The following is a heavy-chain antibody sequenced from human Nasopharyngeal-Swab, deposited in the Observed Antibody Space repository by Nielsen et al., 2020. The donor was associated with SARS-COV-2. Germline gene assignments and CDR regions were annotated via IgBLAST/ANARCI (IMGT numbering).Heavy chain of an antibody. J-gene: IGHJ4*02. D-gene: IGHD1-1*01. CDR3: ARLRTTKPDI. V-gene: IGHV4-39*01. Sequence: SETLSLTCTVSGDSISSIGYYWGWIRQPPGKGLQFIGSVYYSGATYYSPSLKSRVTISVDTAKNQFSLQLNSVTAADTAVYFCARLRTTKPDIWGQGTLVTVSS. CDR2: VYYSGAT. CDR1: GDSISSIGYY.